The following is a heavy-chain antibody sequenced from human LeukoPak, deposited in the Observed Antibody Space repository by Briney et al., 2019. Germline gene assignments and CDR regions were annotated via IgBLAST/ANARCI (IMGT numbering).Heavy chain of an antibody. J-gene: IGHJ4*02. Sequence: SETLSLTCTVSGGSISSSSYYWGWIRQPPGKGLEWIGSIYYSGSTYYNPSLKSRVTISVDTSKNQFSLKLSSVTAADTAVYYCAREYTLYRSGWFLDYWGQGTVVSVSS. CDR1: GGSISSSSYY. V-gene: IGHV4-39*07. CDR3: AREYTLYRSGWFLDY. CDR2: IYYSGST. D-gene: IGHD6-19*01.